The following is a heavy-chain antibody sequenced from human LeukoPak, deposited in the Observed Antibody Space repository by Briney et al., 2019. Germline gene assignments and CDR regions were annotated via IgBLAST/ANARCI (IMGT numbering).Heavy chain of an antibody. CDR3: ARSGGSYYSI. V-gene: IGHV5-51*01. Sequence: GESLKISCKGSGYTFTNYWIGWVRQMPGKGLEWMGIIYPGDSETRYSPSFQGRVTISADRSITTAYLQWSSLKASDTAMYYCARSGGSYYSIWGQGTMVTVSS. CDR1: GYTFTNYW. D-gene: IGHD1-26*01. J-gene: IGHJ3*02. CDR2: IYPGDSET.